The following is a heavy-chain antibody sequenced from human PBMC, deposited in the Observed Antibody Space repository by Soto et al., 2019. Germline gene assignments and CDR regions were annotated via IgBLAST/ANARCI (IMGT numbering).Heavy chain of an antibody. Sequence: ASVKVSCKASGYTSTGYYMHWVRQAPGQGLEWMGWINPNSGGTNYAQKFQGRVTMTRDTSISTAYMELSRLRSDGTAVYYCARDADNWNRYYYYGMDVWGQGTTVTVSS. CDR2: INPNSGGT. CDR3: ARDADNWNRYYYYGMDV. J-gene: IGHJ6*02. V-gene: IGHV1-2*02. D-gene: IGHD1-20*01. CDR1: GYTSTGYY.